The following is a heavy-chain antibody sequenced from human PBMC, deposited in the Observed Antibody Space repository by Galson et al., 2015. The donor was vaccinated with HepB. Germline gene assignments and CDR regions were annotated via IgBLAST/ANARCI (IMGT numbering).Heavy chain of an antibody. D-gene: IGHD3-3*01. Sequence: QSGAEVKKPGESLRISCKGSGYGFTSYWISWVRQMPGKGLEWMGRIDPSDSYTNYSPSFQGHVTISADKSISTAYLQWSSLKASDTSMYYCARGGGYDFWSGYYLTWFDPWGQGTLVTVSS. J-gene: IGHJ5*02. V-gene: IGHV5-10-1*01. CDR1: GYGFTSYW. CDR3: ARGGGYDFWSGYYLTWFDP. CDR2: IDPSDSYT.